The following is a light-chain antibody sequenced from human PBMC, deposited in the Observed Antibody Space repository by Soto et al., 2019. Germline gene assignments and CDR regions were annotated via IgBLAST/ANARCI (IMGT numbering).Light chain of an antibody. V-gene: IGKV3-11*01. CDR2: DAS. CDR1: QNVHKY. Sequence: EIVLTQSPATVSLSPGERATLSCRASQNVHKYLAWYQQKPGQAPRLLIYDASTRATGIPARFSGSGSATDFTLTISSLEPEDFAVYYCQQRHDWPRITFGQGTRLEI. CDR3: QQRHDWPRIT. J-gene: IGKJ5*01.